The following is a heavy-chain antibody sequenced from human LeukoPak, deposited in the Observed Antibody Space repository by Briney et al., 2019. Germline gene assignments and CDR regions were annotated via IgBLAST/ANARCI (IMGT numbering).Heavy chain of an antibody. J-gene: IGHJ4*02. CDR2: ISYDGSNK. CDR3: AIHYYGSGSQGGY. Sequence: GGSLRLSCAASGFTFSSYEMNWVRQAPGKGLEWVAVISYDGSNKYYADSVKGRFTISRDNSKNTLYLQMNSLRAEDTAVYYCAIHYYGSGSQGGYWGQGTLVTVSS. CDR1: GFTFSSYE. D-gene: IGHD3-10*01. V-gene: IGHV3-30*03.